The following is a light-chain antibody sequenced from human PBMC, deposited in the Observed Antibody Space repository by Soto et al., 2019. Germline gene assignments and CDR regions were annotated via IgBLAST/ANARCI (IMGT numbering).Light chain of an antibody. CDR3: RQRSNWPRT. Sequence: IVMTQSPATLSVSPGERATLCCRASQSVSSDLAWYHQKPGQAPRLLIYDVSNRATGIPARFSGSGSGTDFTLTISSLQPEDFAVYYCRQRSNWPRTFGQGTRLEIK. CDR2: DVS. V-gene: IGKV3-11*01. J-gene: IGKJ5*01. CDR1: QSVSSD.